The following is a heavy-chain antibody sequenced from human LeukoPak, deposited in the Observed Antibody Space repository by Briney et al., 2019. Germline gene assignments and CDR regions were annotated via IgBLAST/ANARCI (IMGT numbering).Heavy chain of an antibody. CDR2: ISAYNGNT. J-gene: IGHJ6*03. Sequence: ASVKVSCKASGYTFTSYGISWVRQAPGQGLEWMGWISAYNGNTNYAQKLQGRVTMTTDTSTSTAYMELRSLRSDDTAVYYCAISVQWLVLGVYYYYYMDVWGKGTTVTVSS. CDR1: GYTFTSYG. D-gene: IGHD6-19*01. CDR3: AISVQWLVLGVYYYYYMDV. V-gene: IGHV1-18*01.